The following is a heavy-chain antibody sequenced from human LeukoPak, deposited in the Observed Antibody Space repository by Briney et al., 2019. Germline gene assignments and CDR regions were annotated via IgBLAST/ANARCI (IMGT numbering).Heavy chain of an antibody. Sequence: ASVKVSCKTSGYIFTNYDITWVRQAPGQGLEWMGLISAYNGNTNYAQKLQGRVSMTTDTSTSTAYMELRSLRSDDTAVYYCARLGFRYSSRYFDSWGQGTLVTVSS. V-gene: IGHV1-18*01. J-gene: IGHJ4*02. CDR1: GYIFTNYD. D-gene: IGHD6-13*01. CDR2: ISAYNGNT. CDR3: ARLGFRYSSRYFDS.